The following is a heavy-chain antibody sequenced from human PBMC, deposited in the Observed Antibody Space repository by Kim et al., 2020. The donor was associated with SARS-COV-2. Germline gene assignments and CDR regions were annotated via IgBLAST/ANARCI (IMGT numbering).Heavy chain of an antibody. J-gene: IGHJ4*02. CDR1: GVSLSNFY. Sequence: SETLSLTCSVSGVSLSNFYFNWIRQAAGKGLEWIGRVYTSGSTIYNPSLETRLTMSIDTSKNEFSLSLTHLTAADTAVYYCARGPPNGNYRVDNWGRGIL. V-gene: IGHV4-4*07. CDR2: VYTSGST. CDR3: ARGPPNGNYRVDN. D-gene: IGHD2-8*01.